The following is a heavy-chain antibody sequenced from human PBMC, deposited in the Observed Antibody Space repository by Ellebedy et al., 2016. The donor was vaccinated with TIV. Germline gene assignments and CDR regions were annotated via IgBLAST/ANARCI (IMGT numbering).Heavy chain of an antibody. CDR3: ARTDSSGYYQPYFDY. J-gene: IGHJ4*02. D-gene: IGHD3-22*01. V-gene: IGHV4-61*05. Sequence: MPSETLSLTCTVSGGSISSSSYYWGWIRQPPGKGLEWIGYIYYSGSTNYNPSLKSRVTISVDTSKNQFSLKLSSVTAADTAVYYCARTDSSGYYQPYFDYWGQGTLVTVSS. CDR1: GGSISSSSYY. CDR2: IYYSGST.